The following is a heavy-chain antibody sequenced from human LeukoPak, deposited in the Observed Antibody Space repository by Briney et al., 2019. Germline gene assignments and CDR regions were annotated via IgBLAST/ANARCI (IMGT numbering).Heavy chain of an antibody. CDR2: INPSGGST. Sequence: GASVKVSCKASGYTFTSYYMHWVRQAPGQGLEWMGIINPSGGSTSYAQKFQGRVTMTRDTSTSTVYMELSSLRSEDTAVYYCARAIIAATYDYVWGSYPVFPWGQGTLVTVSS. J-gene: IGHJ5*02. V-gene: IGHV1-46*01. CDR3: ARAIIAATYDYVWGSYPVFP. CDR1: GYTFTSYY. D-gene: IGHD3-16*02.